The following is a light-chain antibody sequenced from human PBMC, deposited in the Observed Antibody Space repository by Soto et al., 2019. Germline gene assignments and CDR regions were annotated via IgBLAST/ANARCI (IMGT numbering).Light chain of an antibody. CDR3: AAWDDSLSGVV. V-gene: IGLV1-47*01. CDR2: RND. CDR1: SSNIGSNY. Sequence: QLVLTQPPSASGTPGQRVTISCSGSSSNIGSNYVYWYQQLPGTAPRLLIYRNDQRPSGVPDQFSGSKSGTSGSLAISGLRSEDEADYYCAAWDDSLSGVVFGGGTKLTVL. J-gene: IGLJ2*01.